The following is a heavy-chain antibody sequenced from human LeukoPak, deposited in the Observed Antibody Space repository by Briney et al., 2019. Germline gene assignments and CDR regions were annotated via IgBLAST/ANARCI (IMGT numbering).Heavy chain of an antibody. D-gene: IGHD3-9*01. V-gene: IGHV3-23*01. J-gene: IGHJ4*02. Sequence: GGSLRLSCAVSGFTFNYYYMTWFRRPPGKGLEWVSAISGSGGSTYYADSVKGRFTISRDNSKNTLYLQMNSLRAEDTAVYYCAKDRRYFDWLLMGGCYFDYWGQGTLVTVSS. CDR2: ISGSGGST. CDR1: GFTFNYYY. CDR3: AKDRRYFDWLLMGGCYFDY.